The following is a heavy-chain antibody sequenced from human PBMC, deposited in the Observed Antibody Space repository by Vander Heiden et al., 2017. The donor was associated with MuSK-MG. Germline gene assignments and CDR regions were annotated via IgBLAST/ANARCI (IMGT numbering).Heavy chain of an antibody. V-gene: IGHV3-23*01. CDR1: GFTFSSSA. J-gene: IGHJ4*02. CDR2: ISGSGGST. D-gene: IGHD5-12*01. CDR3: AKDEGNRMATIQLDY. Sequence: EVQLLESGGGLVQPGGSLRLSCAASGFTFSSSAMSWVRQGPGKGLEWVSAISGSGGSTYYADSVKGRFTISRDNSKNTLYLQMNSLRAEDTAVYYCAKDEGNRMATIQLDYWGQGTLVTVSS.